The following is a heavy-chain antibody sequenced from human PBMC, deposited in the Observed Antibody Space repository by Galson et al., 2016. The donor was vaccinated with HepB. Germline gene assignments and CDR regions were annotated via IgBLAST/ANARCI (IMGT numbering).Heavy chain of an antibody. J-gene: IGHJ5*02. CDR3: AREKGYCSGGSCENWFDP. V-gene: IGHV3-53*01. CDR2: IYSGGTT. D-gene: IGHD2-15*01. Sequence: SLRLSCAASGFTVSSNYMSWVRQAPGKGLEGVSVIYSGGTTFYGDSVKGRFTISRDTSKNTLYLQMNSLRAEDTAVYYCAREKGYCSGGSCENWFDPWGQGTLVTVSS. CDR1: GFTVSSNY.